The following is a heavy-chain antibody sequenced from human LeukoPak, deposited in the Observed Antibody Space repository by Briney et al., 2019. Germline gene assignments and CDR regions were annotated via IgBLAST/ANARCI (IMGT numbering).Heavy chain of an antibody. D-gene: IGHD6-19*01. V-gene: IGHV3-23*01. CDR2: ISGSGAGT. CDR1: GFTFSSYA. CDR3: AKGDLTSGIFDY. Sequence: GGSLRLSCAASGFTFSSYAMSWVRQAPGKGLEWVSTISGSGAGTYYADSVKGRLTISRDNSKNTLYLQINNLRAEDTAVYYCAKGDLTSGIFDYWGQGTLVTVSS. J-gene: IGHJ4*02.